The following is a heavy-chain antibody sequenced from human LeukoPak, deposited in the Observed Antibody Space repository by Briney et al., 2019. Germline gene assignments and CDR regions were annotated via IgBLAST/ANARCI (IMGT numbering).Heavy chain of an antibody. J-gene: IGHJ4*02. CDR3: ASPGSDERTYFDY. CDR2: ISSSGSTI. CDR1: GFTFSDYY. Sequence: GGSLRLSCAASGFTFSDYYMSWIRQAPGKGLEWVSYISSSGSTIYYADSVKGRFTISRDNAKNSLYLQMNSLRAEDTAVYYCASPGSDERTYFDYWGQGTLVTVSS. V-gene: IGHV3-11*04. D-gene: IGHD2-21*02.